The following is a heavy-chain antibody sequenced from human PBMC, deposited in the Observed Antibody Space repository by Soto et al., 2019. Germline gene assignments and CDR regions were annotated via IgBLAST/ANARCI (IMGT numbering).Heavy chain of an antibody. Sequence: EVQLVESGGDLVKPGGSLRLSCAASGFPFIDAWMNWVRQAPGKGLEWVGRIKSKGSGGTTDYAAPVKGRFAISRDDSKNTIYLQINTLKTYDTAVYYCAWDHTGYYSLPYWCQGTLVTVSS. D-gene: IGHD3-22*01. CDR3: AWDHTGYYSLPY. V-gene: IGHV3-15*07. J-gene: IGHJ4*02. CDR2: IKSKGSGGTT. CDR1: GFPFIDAW.